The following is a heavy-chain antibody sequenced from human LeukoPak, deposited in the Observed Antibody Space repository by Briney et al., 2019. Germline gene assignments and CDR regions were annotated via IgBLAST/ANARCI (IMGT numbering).Heavy chain of an antibody. Sequence: SETLSLTCSVSGGSISSSSYYWGWIRQPPGKGLEWMGSIYYRGSTYYNPSLKGRVTISEDTSKNQFSLKLSSVTAADTAVYYCARSYYYDSSGPVDYWGQGTLVTVSS. D-gene: IGHD3-22*01. V-gene: IGHV4-39*07. CDR2: IYYRGST. CDR1: GGSISSSSYY. CDR3: ARSYYYDSSGPVDY. J-gene: IGHJ4*02.